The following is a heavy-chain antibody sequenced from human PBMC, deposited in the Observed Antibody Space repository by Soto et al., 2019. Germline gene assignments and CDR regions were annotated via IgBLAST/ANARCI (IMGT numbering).Heavy chain of an antibody. D-gene: IGHD2-15*01. J-gene: IGHJ6*03. CDR3: AHATRVAYLKYDIDV. CDR2: IYWDDDK. V-gene: IGHV2-5*02. CDR1: GFSLSTSGVG. Sequence: QITLKESGPTVVKPTQTLTLTCTFSGFSLSTSGVGVGWIRQPPGNALEWLALIYWDDDKRYRSSLQRSLTITKDTSKNQVVLTMINVDPVDTATYYCAHATRVAYLKYDIDVWGKGTMVTVSS.